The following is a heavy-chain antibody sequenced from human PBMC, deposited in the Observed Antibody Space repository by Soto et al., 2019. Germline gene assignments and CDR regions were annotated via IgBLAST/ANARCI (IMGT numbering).Heavy chain of an antibody. CDR3: AREGNLGRWLQPLDY. V-gene: IGHV4-59*01. J-gene: IGHJ4*02. Sequence: SETLSLTCTVSGGSISSYSWSWIRQPPGKGLEWIGNIHYNGNTKYNPSLKSRVTMSVDTSKNQFSLKLISVTAADTAVYYCAREGNLGRWLQPLDYWGQGTLVTVSS. D-gene: IGHD5-12*01. CDR1: GGSISSYS. CDR2: IHYNGNT.